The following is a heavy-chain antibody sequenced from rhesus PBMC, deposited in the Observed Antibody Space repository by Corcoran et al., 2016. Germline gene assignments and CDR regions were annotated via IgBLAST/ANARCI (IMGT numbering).Heavy chain of an antibody. CDR3: ARHDSGSWNYLDY. CDR1: GGSISSSS. J-gene: IGHJ4*01. CDR2: INGSGSTT. V-gene: IGHV4-169*01. Sequence: QLQLQESGPGLVKPSENLSVTCAVSGGSISSSSWSWISPPPGKGLEWIGFINGSGSTTNHTPSLQSRVTLSVDSSKKQRSLKLSSVTTADTAVYYCARHDSGSWNYLDYWGQGVLGTVSS. D-gene: IGHD6-25*01.